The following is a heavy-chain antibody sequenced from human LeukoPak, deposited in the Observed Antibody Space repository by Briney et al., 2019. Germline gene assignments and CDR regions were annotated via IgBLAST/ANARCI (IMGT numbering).Heavy chain of an antibody. CDR2: ISSSSSYI. D-gene: IGHD1-1*01. V-gene: IGHV3-21*01. CDR3: ASRGRLEYGMDV. Sequence: PGGSLRLSCAASGFTFSSYSMNWVRQAPGKGLEWVSSISSSSSYIYYADSVKGRFTISRDNAKNSLYLQMNSLRAEDTAVYYCASRGRLEYGMDVWGQGTTVTVSS. CDR1: GFTFSSYS. J-gene: IGHJ6*02.